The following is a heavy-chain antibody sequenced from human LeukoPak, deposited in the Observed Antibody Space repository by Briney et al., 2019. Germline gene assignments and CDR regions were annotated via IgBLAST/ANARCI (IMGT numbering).Heavy chain of an antibody. CDR3: AKGENIYYYYGMDV. V-gene: IGHV3-23*01. Sequence: GGSLRLSCAASGFTFSSYAMSWVRQAPGKGLEWVSAISGSGGSTYYADSVKGRFTISRDNPKNTLYLQMNSLRAEDTAVYYCAKGENIYYYYGMDVWGQGTTVTVSS. CDR2: ISGSGGST. CDR1: GFTFSSYA. D-gene: IGHD1/OR15-1a*01. J-gene: IGHJ6*02.